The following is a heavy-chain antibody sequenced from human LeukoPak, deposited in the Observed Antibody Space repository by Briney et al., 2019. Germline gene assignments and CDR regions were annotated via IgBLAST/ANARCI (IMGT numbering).Heavy chain of an antibody. CDR3: ARINSGYDLSSSWYPNWFDP. Sequence: ETLSLTCTVSGGSISGFYWSWIRQPPGKGLEWIGNIHYTGRTNYNPSLKSRVTMSVETSKNHFSVRLTSVTAADTAVYYCARINSGYDLSSSWYPNWFDPWGQGALVTVSS. D-gene: IGHD6-13*01. J-gene: IGHJ5*02. CDR2: IHYTGRT. CDR1: GGSISGFY. V-gene: IGHV4-59*01.